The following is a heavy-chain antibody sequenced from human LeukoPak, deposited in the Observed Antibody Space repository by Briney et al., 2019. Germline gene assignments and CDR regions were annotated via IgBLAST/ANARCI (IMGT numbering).Heavy chain of an antibody. Sequence: SETLSLTCAVYGGSFSGYYWSWIRQPPGKGLEWIGEINHSGSTNYNPSLKSRVTISVDTFKNQFSLKLSSVTAADTAVYYCARIAVADAWYFDYWGQGTLVTVSS. CDR3: ARIAVADAWYFDY. J-gene: IGHJ4*02. CDR1: GGSFSGYY. V-gene: IGHV4-34*01. CDR2: INHSGST. D-gene: IGHD6-19*01.